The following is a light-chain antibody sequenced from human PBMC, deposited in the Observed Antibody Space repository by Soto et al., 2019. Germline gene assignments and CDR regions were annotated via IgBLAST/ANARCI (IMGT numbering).Light chain of an antibody. CDR2: KVS. Sequence: DVVMTHSPLSLPVTVGQPASISCRSSQGLVYSDGNTYLNWFQQRPGQSPRRLIYKVSNRDSGVPSRFTGSGSGTDFTLTISSLQPEDFATYFCQQSYTTPITFGQGTRLEIK. CDR3: QQSYTTPIT. V-gene: IGKV2-30*01. J-gene: IGKJ5*01. CDR1: QGLVYSDGNTY.